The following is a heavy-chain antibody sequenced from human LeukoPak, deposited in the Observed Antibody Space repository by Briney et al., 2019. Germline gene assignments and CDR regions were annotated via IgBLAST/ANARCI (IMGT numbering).Heavy chain of an antibody. Sequence: TGGSLRLSCAASGFTFSGHWMSWVRQAPGKGLESVSRINTDGTVTTYADSVKGRFTVSRDNADNTMFLQMNSVRDEDTAVYYCATKQWLAPPPDSWGQGTPVTVSS. D-gene: IGHD6-19*01. CDR1: GFTFSGHW. V-gene: IGHV3-74*01. CDR3: ATKQWLAPPPDS. J-gene: IGHJ4*02. CDR2: INTDGTVT.